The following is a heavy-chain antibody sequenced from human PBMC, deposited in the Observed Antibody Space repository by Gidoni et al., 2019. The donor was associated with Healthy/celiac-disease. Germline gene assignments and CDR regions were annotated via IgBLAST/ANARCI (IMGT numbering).Heavy chain of an antibody. D-gene: IGHD2-15*01. CDR1: GGSISSSSYY. Sequence: QLQLQESGPGLVKPSETLSLTCTVSGGSISSSSYYWGWIRQPPGKGLEWIGSIYYSGSTYYNPSLKSRVTISVDTSKNQFSLKLSSVTAADTAVYYCATYCSGGSCYFGIDYWGQGTLVTVSS. CDR2: IYYSGST. CDR3: ATYCSGGSCYFGIDY. V-gene: IGHV4-39*01. J-gene: IGHJ4*02.